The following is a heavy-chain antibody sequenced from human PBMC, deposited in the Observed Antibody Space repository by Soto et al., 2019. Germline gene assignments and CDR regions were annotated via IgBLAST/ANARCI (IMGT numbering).Heavy chain of an antibody. J-gene: IGHJ6*03. D-gene: IGHD3-3*01. CDR3: ARSFKTDQNDFWSGYYYYYYMDV. V-gene: IGHV4-59*01. CDR2: IYYSGST. CDR1: GGSISSYY. Sequence: SETLSLTCTVSGGSISSYYWSWIRQPPGKGLEWIGYIYYSGSTNYNPSLKSRVTISVDTSKNQFSLKLSSVTAADTAVYYCARSFKTDQNDFWSGYYYYYYMDVWGKGTTVTVSS.